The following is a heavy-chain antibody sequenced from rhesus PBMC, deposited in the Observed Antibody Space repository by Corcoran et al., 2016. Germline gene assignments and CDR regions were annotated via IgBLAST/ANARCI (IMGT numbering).Heavy chain of an antibody. CDR2: IYGSSTST. Sequence: QVQLQESGPGVVKPSETLSLTCAVSGGSISDSYRWSWIRQPPGKGLEWNGYIYGSSTSTNYNPSLKSRVTISKDTSKNQFSLKLSSVTAADTAVYYCARTSIAAAGKDDYWGQGVLVTVSS. CDR3: ARTSIAAAGKDDY. CDR1: GGSISDSYR. D-gene: IGHD6-25*01. V-gene: IGHV4S10*01. J-gene: IGHJ4*01.